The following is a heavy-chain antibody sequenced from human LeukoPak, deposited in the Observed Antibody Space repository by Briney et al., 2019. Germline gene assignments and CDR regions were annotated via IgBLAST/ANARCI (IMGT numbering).Heavy chain of an antibody. J-gene: IGHJ4*02. CDR3: ARVLTSMAAAN. CDR1: GGSISSYY. Sequence: SETLSLTCTVSGGSISSYYWSWIRQPPGKGLEWIGYIYYSGSTNYNPSLKSRVTISVDTSKNQFSLKLSSVTAAVTAVYYCARVLTSMAAANWGQGTLVTVSS. V-gene: IGHV4-59*01. CDR2: IYYSGST. D-gene: IGHD6-13*01.